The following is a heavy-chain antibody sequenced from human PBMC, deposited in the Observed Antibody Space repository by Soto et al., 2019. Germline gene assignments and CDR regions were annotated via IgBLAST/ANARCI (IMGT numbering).Heavy chain of an antibody. CDR3: AKDRRAMDH. CDR2: ISGSGGL. CDR1: GFTFSGYG. D-gene: IGHD5-18*01. V-gene: IGHV3-23*01. J-gene: IGHJ4*02. Sequence: GGSLRLSCAASGFTFSGYGMSWVRQAPGKGLEWVAAISGSGGLYYADSVKGRFTISRDNSKNTLYLQMNSLRAEDTAVYYCAKDRRAMDHWGQGTLGTVSS.